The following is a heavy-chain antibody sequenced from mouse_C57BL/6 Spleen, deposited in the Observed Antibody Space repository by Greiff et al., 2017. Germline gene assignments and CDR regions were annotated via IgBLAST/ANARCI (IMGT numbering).Heavy chain of an antibody. CDR3: ARENPTVVATNFDY. CDR1: GFTFTDYY. D-gene: IGHD1-1*01. CDR2: VYPYNGGT. Sequence: VQLKESGPVLVKPGPSVKISCKASGFTFTDYYMHWVKQSHGKSLEWIGLVYPYNGGTSYNQKFKGKATLTVDTSSSTAYMELNSLTSEDSAVYYCARENPTVVATNFDYWGQGTTLTVSS. J-gene: IGHJ2*01. V-gene: IGHV1-36*01.